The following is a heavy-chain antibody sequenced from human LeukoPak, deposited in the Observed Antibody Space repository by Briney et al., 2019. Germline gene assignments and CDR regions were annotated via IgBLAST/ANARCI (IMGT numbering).Heavy chain of an antibody. CDR3: ARDQSGSLDY. D-gene: IGHD1-26*01. CDR1: GFTLRNTW. Sequence: PGGSPRLSCAASGFTLRNTWMAWVRQAPGKGLEWVANINQDASTKHYVDSVKGRFTISRDNAKNSLYLQMNSLRAEDTAVYYCARDQSGSLDYWGQGTLVTVSS. J-gene: IGHJ4*02. CDR2: INQDASTK. V-gene: IGHV3-7*01.